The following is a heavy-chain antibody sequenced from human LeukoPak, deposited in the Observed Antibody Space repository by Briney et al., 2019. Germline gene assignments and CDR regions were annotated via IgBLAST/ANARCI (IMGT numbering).Heavy chain of an antibody. CDR3: ARPYGSGSLDRYYFDY. CDR2: IYPGDSDT. Sequence: RGESLKISCKGSGYSFTSYWIGWVRQMPGKGLEWMGIIYPGDSDTRYSPSFQGQVTISAAKSINTAYLQWSSLKASDTAMYYCARPYGSGSLDRYYFDYWGQGTLVTVSS. D-gene: IGHD3-10*01. J-gene: IGHJ4*02. V-gene: IGHV5-51*01. CDR1: GYSFTSYW.